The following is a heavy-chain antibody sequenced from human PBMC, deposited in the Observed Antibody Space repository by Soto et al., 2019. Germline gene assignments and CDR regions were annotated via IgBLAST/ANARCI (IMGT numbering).Heavy chain of an antibody. J-gene: IGHJ4*02. CDR2: IYHSGST. D-gene: IGHD2-21*01. CDR3: ARGPPLLW. V-gene: IGHV4-30-2*01. Sequence: PSEPLSLTCAVSGGCISSGGYYWSWIRQPPGKGLECIGYIYHSGSTYYNPSLKSRVTISVDRSKNQFSLRLSSVTAADTAVYYCARGPPLLWWSQGTLVTVSS. CDR1: GGCISSGGYY.